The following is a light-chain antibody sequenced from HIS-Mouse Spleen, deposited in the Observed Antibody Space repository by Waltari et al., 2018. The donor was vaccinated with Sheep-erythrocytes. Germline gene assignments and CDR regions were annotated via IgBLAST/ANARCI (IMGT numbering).Light chain of an antibody. CDR1: SSDVGGYTY. CDR2: DFS. J-gene: IGLJ1*01. CDR3: CSYAGSYNHV. V-gene: IGLV2-11*01. Sequence: QSALTQPRSVSGSPGQSVTISCTGTSSDVGGYTYVSCYQQHPGKAPNLMIYDFSKRPSGVPDRFSGSKSGNTASLTISGLQAEDEADYYCCSYAGSYNHVFATGTKVTVL.